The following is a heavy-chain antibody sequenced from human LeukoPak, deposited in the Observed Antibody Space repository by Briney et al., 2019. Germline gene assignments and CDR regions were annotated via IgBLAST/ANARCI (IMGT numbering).Heavy chain of an antibody. V-gene: IGHV3-23*01. Sequence: AGSLRLSCAASGFTFSSYAMSRVPQAPGKGLVWVSAISGSGGSSYYADSVKGRFTISRDNSKNTLYLQMNSLRAEDTAVYYCAKDFSSSGRHYYFDYWGQGTLVTVSS. CDR2: ISGSGGSS. CDR3: AKDFSSSGRHYYFDY. CDR1: GFTFSSYA. D-gene: IGHD6-19*01. J-gene: IGHJ4*02.